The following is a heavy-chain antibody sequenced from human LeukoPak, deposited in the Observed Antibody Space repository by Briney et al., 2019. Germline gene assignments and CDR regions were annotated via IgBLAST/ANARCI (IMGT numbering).Heavy chain of an antibody. J-gene: IGHJ4*02. CDR3: AKGSIAVGLTDY. CDR2: ISHDGYHE. Sequence: PGRSLRLSCAGSGFAFSQFTVHWVRQAPGKGLEWVAVISHDGYHEYYADSVKGRFTISRDNSRNTLFLQMNSLRAEDTAVYYCAKGSIAVGLTDYWGQGTLVTVSS. CDR1: GFAFSQFT. V-gene: IGHV3-30-3*01. D-gene: IGHD6-13*01.